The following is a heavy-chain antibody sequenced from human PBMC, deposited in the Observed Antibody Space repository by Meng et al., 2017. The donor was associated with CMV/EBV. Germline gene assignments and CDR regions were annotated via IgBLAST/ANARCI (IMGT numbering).Heavy chain of an antibody. Sequence: GGSLRLSCAASGFTFSSYEMNWVRQAPGKGLEWVSYISSSGSTIYYADSVKGRFTISRDNAKNSLYLQMNSLRAEDTAVYYCARDIIHNYYYGMDVWGQGTTVTVSS. D-gene: IGHD3-10*01. CDR2: ISSSGSTI. CDR3: ARDIIHNYYYGMDV. J-gene: IGHJ6*02. V-gene: IGHV3-48*03. CDR1: GFTFSSYE.